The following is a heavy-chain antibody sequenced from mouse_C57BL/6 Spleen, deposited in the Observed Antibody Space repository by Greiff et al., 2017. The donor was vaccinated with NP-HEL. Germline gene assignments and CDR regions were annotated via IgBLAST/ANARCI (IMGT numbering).Heavy chain of an antibody. V-gene: IGHV1-55*01. D-gene: IGHD3-2*02. CDR3: ARRGAAQAAFAY. Sequence: QVQLQQPGAELVKPGASVKMSCKASGYTFTSYWITWVKQRPGQGLEWIGDIYPGSGSTNYNEKFKSKATLTVDTSSSKAYMQLSSLTSEDSAVYYCARRGAAQAAFAYWGQGTLVTVSA. CDR1: GYTFTSYW. CDR2: IYPGSGST. J-gene: IGHJ3*01.